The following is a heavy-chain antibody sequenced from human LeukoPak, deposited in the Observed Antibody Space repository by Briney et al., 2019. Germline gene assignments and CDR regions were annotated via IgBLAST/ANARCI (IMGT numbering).Heavy chain of an antibody. CDR3: ARVGAVAGITDI. CDR1: GFRFSNYW. V-gene: IGHV3-74*01. D-gene: IGHD6-19*01. CDR2: INRDRTAT. Sequence: GGSLRLSCVASGFRFSNYWMHWVRHAPGKGPVWVSRINRDRTATGYADAVKGRFTISRDNAKNTLYLQMNSLRVEDTAVYYCARVGAVAGITDIWGQGTMVTVSS. J-gene: IGHJ3*02.